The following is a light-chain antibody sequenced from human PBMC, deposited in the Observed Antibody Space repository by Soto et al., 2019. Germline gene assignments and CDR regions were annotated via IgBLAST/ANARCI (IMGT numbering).Light chain of an antibody. Sequence: SYELTQPLSVSGAPGQTATITCGGNNVASKTVHWYRQKPGQAPVLVVYDDTDRPSGIPERFSGSNSGNTATLTISRVEAGDEADYYCQVWDTSDHSGVFGGGTKLTVL. CDR1: NVASKT. CDR3: QVWDTSDHSGV. CDR2: DDT. J-gene: IGLJ3*02. V-gene: IGLV3-21*02.